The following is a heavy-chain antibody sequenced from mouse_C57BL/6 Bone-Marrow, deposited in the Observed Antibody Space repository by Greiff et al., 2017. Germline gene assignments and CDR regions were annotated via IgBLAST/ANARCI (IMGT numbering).Heavy chain of an antibody. J-gene: IGHJ3*01. CDR1: GYAFTNYL. CDR2: INPGSGGT. CDR3: GRSKSWDAWFAY. Sequence: QVQLKESGAELVRPGTSVKVSCKASGYAFTNYLIEWVKQRPGQGLEWIGVINPGSGGTNYNEKFKGKATLTADKSSSTAYMQLSSLTSEDSAVYFCGRSKSWDAWFAYWGQGTLVTVSA. V-gene: IGHV1-54*01. D-gene: IGHD4-1*01.